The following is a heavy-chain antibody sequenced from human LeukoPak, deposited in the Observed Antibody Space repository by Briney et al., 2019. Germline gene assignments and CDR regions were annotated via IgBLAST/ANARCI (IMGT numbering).Heavy chain of an antibody. J-gene: IGHJ3*02. CDR3: ATGRYYYDSSGQFVPSRFDI. CDR2: VYYSGST. Sequence: SETLSLTCTVSGGSISSSSFYWGWIRQPPGKGLEWIGSVYYSGSTYYNPSPKSRVTISVDTSKNQFSLNLSSVTASDTAVYYCATGRYYYDSSGQFVPSRFDIWGQGTMVTVSS. V-gene: IGHV4-39*01. CDR1: GGSISSSSFY. D-gene: IGHD3-22*01.